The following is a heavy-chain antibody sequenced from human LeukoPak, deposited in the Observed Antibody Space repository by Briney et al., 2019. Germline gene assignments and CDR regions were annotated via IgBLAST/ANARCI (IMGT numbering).Heavy chain of an antibody. V-gene: IGHV4-59*01. CDR2: IYYSGST. CDR1: GGSISSYY. J-gene: IGHJ5*02. Sequence: PSETLSLTCTVSGGSISSYYWSWIRQPPGKGLEWIGYIYYSGSTNYNPSLKSRVTISVDTSKNQFSLKLSSVTAADTAVYYCARHLVLRYFDWLYRKGWFDPWGQGTLVTVSS. D-gene: IGHD3-9*01. CDR3: ARHLVLRYFDWLYRKGWFDP.